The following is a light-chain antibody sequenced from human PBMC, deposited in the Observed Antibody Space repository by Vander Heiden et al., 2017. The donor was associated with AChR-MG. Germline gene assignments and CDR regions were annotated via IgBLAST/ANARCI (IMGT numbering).Light chain of an antibody. CDR3: CSYVGSSTFVYVM. CDR2: EGS. V-gene: IGLV2-23*03. Sequence: SALTQPASVSGSPGQSITISCTGTSSDVGSYNLVSWYQQHPGKAPKLMIYEGSKRPSGVSNRFSGSKSGNTASLTISGLQAEDEADYYCCSYVGSSTFVYVMFGGGTKLTVL. J-gene: IGLJ3*02. CDR1: SSDVGSYNL.